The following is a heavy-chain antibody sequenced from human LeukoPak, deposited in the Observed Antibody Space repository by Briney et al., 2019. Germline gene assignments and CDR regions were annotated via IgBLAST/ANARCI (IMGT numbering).Heavy chain of an antibody. J-gene: IGHJ6*03. Sequence: VASVKVSCKASGYTFTSYGISWVRQAPGQGLAWMGWISAYNGNTNYAQKFQGRVTMTRNTSISTAYMELSSLRSEDTAVYYCARDPIPDWNYYRYYYMDVWGKGTTVTVSS. D-gene: IGHD1-7*01. CDR2: ISAYNGNT. CDR3: ARDPIPDWNYYRYYYMDV. V-gene: IGHV1-18*01. CDR1: GYTFTSYG.